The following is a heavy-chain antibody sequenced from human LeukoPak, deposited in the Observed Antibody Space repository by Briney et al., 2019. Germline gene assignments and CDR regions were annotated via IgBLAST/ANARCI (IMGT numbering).Heavy chain of an antibody. V-gene: IGHV5-51*01. J-gene: IGHJ3*02. Sequence: MCIIFLFDSYIRYRPSFQGQVTISVDRSINTAYLHWSSLKASDTAMYYCATNGNYLDAFNIWGQGTMVTVSS. CDR3: ATNGNYLDAFNI. CDR2: IFLFDSYI. D-gene: IGHD1-7*01.